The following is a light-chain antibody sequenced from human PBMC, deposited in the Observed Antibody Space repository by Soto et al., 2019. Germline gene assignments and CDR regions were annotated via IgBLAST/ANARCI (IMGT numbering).Light chain of an antibody. J-gene: IGLJ2*01. CDR1: SGSVSTSYY. V-gene: IGLV8-61*01. CDR2: NTY. CDR3: VLYMGSGICV. Sequence: QTVVTQEPSFSVSPGGTVTLTCGLSSGSVSTSYYPSWYQQTPGQSPRTLIYNTYTRSSGVPDRFSGSILGNKAALTITGAKADDESHYYCVLYMGSGICVFGGGTKLTVL.